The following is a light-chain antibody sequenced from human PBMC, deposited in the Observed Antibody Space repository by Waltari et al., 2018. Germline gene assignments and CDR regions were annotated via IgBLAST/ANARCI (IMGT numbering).Light chain of an antibody. CDR3: QQNYSTPYT. J-gene: IGKJ2*01. Sequence: DIQMTQSPSSLSASTGDRITITCRASQSISTSLNWYQQKPGTAPKLLIYAASILQSGVPSRFSGSGSGTDFTLTISSLQAEDFATYYCQQNYSTPYTFGLGTKLEIK. CDR2: AAS. CDR1: QSISTS. V-gene: IGKV1-39*01.